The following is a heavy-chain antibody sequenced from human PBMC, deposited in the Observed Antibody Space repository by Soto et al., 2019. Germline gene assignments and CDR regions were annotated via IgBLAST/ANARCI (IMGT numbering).Heavy chain of an antibody. J-gene: IGHJ4*02. CDR2: FIPVYRTL. D-gene: IGHD3-3*01. V-gene: IGHV1-69*13. CDR1: GGSFGNSA. Sequence: AVKVSCKASGGSFGNSAINWVRQTPGQGLEWLGGFIPVYRTLNYAQKFQGRVTITADESTGTAYMTLSSLASDDTAVYYCATGVIWIGYFTVDSWGQGTRVTVSS. CDR3: ATGVIWIGYFTVDS.